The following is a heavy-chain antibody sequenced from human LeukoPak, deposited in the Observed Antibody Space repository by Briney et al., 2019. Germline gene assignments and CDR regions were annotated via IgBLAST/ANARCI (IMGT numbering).Heavy chain of an antibody. J-gene: IGHJ3*02. CDR3: ARDHSSSSWMDSFEI. D-gene: IGHD6-6*01. CDR1: DGSINGYY. V-gene: IGHV4-59*12. CDR2: MYSGGTT. Sequence: SGTLSLTCTVSDGSINGYYWSWIRQPPGKGLDWIGYMYSGGTTNYSPSLKSRVAISEDTSKNQFSLKVTSVTAADTAVYYCARDHSSSSWMDSFEIWGPGTKVTVSS.